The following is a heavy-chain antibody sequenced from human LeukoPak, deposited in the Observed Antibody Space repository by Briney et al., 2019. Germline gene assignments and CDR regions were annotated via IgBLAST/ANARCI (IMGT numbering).Heavy chain of an antibody. Sequence: ASVKVSCKASGYTFTSYGISWVRQAPGQGLEWMGWISAYNGNTNYAQKLQGRVTMTTDTSTSTAYMELRSLRSGDTAVYYCARERSITIFGVGGGDYWGQGTLVTVSS. CDR3: ARERSITIFGVGGGDY. CDR2: ISAYNGNT. CDR1: GYTFTSYG. V-gene: IGHV1-18*01. J-gene: IGHJ4*02. D-gene: IGHD3-3*01.